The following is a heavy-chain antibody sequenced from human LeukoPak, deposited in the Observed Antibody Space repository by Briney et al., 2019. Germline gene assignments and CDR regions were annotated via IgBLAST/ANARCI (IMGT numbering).Heavy chain of an antibody. J-gene: IGHJ4*02. CDR1: GFTFSSYG. CDR2: ISGSGGST. V-gene: IGHV3-23*01. CDR3: ARDGDILTGVPGDY. Sequence: GGSLRLSCAASGFTFSSYGMSWVRQAPGKGLEWVSAISGSGGSTYYADSVKGRFTISRDNSKNTLYLQMNSLRAEDTAVCYCARDGDILTGVPGDYWGQGTLVTVSS. D-gene: IGHD3-9*01.